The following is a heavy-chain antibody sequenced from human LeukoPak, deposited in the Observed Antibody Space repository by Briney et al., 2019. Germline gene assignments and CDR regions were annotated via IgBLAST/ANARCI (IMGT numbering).Heavy chain of an antibody. Sequence: PGGSLRLSCAASGFTVSSNYMSWVRQAPGKGLEWVSVIYSGGSTYYADSVKGRFTISRDNSKNTLYLQMSSLRPEDTAVYYCVKGKRRDDYNFDAFDMWGQGTMVTVSS. J-gene: IGHJ3*02. V-gene: IGHV3-66*01. CDR3: VKGKRRDDYNFDAFDM. D-gene: IGHD5-24*01. CDR1: GFTVSSNY. CDR2: IYSGGST.